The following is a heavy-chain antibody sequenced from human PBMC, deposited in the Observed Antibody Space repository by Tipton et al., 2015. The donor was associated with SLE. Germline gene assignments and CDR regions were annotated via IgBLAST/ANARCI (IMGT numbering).Heavy chain of an antibody. CDR2: IYYSGST. V-gene: IGHV4-39*07. CDR1: GGSISSSSYY. J-gene: IGHJ6*02. Sequence: TLSLTCTVSGGSISSSSYYWGWIRLPPGKGLEWIGSIYYSGSTYYNPSLKSRVTISVDTSKNQFSLKLSSVTATDTAVYYCARDWNLGQNYYYGMDVWGQGTTVTVSS. D-gene: IGHD1-7*01. CDR3: ARDWNLGQNYYYGMDV.